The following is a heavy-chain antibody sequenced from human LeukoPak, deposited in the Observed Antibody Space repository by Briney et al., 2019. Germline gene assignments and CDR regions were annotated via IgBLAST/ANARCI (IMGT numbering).Heavy chain of an antibody. J-gene: IGHJ4*02. D-gene: IGHD6-19*01. V-gene: IGHV3-74*01. Sequence: GGSLRLSCAASGFTFSSYWMHWVRQAPGKGLVWVSRINSDRSSTSYADSVKGRFTISRDNAKNTLYLQMNSLRAEDTAVYYCARDGSSGWRGSDYWGQGTLVTVSS. CDR3: ARDGSSGWRGSDY. CDR1: GFTFSSYW. CDR2: INSDRSST.